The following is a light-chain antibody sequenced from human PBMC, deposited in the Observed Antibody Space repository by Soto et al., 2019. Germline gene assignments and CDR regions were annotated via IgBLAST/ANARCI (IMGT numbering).Light chain of an antibody. CDR1: QSVYSSY. CDR3: HQRQSWPRT. CDR2: GAS. J-gene: IGKJ1*01. Sequence: EIVLTQSPGTLSLSPGERATLSCRASQSVYSSYLAWYQQKPGQAPRLLIYGASSRATGIPGRFSGSGSGTDFTLTISDVQPEDFAVYYCHQRQSWPRTFGQGTKVDIK. V-gene: IGKV3-20*01.